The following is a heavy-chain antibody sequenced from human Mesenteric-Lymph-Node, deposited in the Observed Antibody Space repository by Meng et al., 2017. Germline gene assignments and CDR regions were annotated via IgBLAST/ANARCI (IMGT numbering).Heavy chain of an antibody. Sequence: SVKVSCKASGYTFTGYYMHWVRQAPGQGLEWMGGIIPIFGTANYAQKFQGRVTITTDESTSTAYMELSSLRSEDTAVYYCASAYCSSTSCYSYYYYGMDVWGQGTTVTVSS. CDR3: ASAYCSSTSCYSYYYYGMDV. CDR1: GYTFTGYY. D-gene: IGHD2-2*01. CDR2: IIPIFGTA. J-gene: IGHJ6*02. V-gene: IGHV1-69*05.